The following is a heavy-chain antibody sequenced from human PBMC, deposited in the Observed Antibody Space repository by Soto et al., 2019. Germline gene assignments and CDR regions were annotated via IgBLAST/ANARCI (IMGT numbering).Heavy chain of an antibody. CDR1: GFTSSSFV. CDR3: AKERGVLDAFGM. V-gene: IGHV3-30*18. Sequence: QVQLVESGGGVVQPGTSLRLSCAASGFTSSSFVIHWVRQAPGKGLEWLAVISSDGNNQYYADSVKGRFTISRDNSKRTLYLQVNSLRAEDTAVYFCAKERGVLDAFGMWGQGTRVTVS. J-gene: IGHJ3*02. CDR2: ISSDGNNQ. D-gene: IGHD3-10*01.